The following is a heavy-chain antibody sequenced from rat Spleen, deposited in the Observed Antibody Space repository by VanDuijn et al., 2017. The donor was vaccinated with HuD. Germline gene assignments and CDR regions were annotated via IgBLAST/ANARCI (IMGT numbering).Heavy chain of an antibody. D-gene: IGHD1-4*01. CDR3: ARDTPFDY. J-gene: IGHJ2*01. Sequence: QVQLKESGPGLVQPSQTLSLTCTVSGFSLTSNSVHWVRQPHGTGLARMGVIWTGGSTAYKSLLKSRLSISSDTAKSQVFLKMNSLQTEDTATYYCARDTPFDYWGQGVMVTVSS. V-gene: IGHV2-30*01. CDR2: IWTGGST. CDR1: GFSLTSNS.